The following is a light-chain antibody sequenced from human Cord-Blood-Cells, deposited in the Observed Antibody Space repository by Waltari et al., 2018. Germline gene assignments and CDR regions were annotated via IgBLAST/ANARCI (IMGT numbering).Light chain of an antibody. CDR3: QQYNNWPWT. J-gene: IGKJ1*01. CDR2: GAS. V-gene: IGKV3-15*01. Sequence: DIVITQSPATLSVSPVESATLSCRASQSVSSNLAWYQQKPGQAPRLLIYGASTRATGIPARFSGSGSGTEFTLTISSLQSEDFAVYYCQQYNNWPWTFGQGP. CDR1: QSVSSN.